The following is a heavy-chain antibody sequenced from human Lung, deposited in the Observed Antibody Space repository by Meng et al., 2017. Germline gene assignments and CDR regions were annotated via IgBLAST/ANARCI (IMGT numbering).Heavy chain of an antibody. D-gene: IGHD4/OR15-4a*01. CDR3: KSYANSDYFDY. J-gene: IGHJ4*02. CDR1: GYTFTTYA. Sequence: QVQLVQSGAEVKKPGASVKVSCKASGYTFTTYAMHWVRQAPGQRLEWMGWINAGNGNTKYSQKFQGRVTITNDTSASTAYMELTSLTSEDTATYYCKSYANSDYFDYWGQGTLVTVSS. CDR2: INAGNGNT. V-gene: IGHV1-3*01.